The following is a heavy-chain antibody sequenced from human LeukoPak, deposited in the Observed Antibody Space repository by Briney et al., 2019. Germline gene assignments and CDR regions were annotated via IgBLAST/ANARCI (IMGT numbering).Heavy chain of an antibody. D-gene: IGHD3-9*01. Sequence: KAGGSLRLSCAASGFTFSSYSMNWVRQAPAKGLEWVSSISSSSSYIYYADSVKGRFTISRDNAKNSLYLQMNSLRAEDTAVYYCARNYDILTGLPSFDYWGQGTLVTVSS. J-gene: IGHJ4*02. V-gene: IGHV3-21*01. CDR2: ISSSSSYI. CDR3: ARNYDILTGLPSFDY. CDR1: GFTFSSYS.